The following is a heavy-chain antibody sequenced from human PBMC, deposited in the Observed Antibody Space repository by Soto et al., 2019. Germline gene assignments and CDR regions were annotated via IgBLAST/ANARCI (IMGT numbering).Heavy chain of an antibody. D-gene: IGHD6-13*01. CDR2: ISAYNGNT. V-gene: IGHV1-18*01. CDR1: GYTFTSYG. Sequence: QVQLVQSGAEVKKPGASVKVSCKASGYTFTSYGISWVRHAPGPGLEWMGWISAYNGNTNYAQNLQGRVTMATDTSTMTAYMERSSLRADDSAVYYCAGDRGAEAGPPDYWGQGTLVTVSS. J-gene: IGHJ4*02. CDR3: AGDRGAEAGPPDY.